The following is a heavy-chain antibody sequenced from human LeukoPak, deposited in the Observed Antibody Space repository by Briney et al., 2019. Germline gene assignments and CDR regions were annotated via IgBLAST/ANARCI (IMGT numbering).Heavy chain of an antibody. CDR3: ARDPGYSYGSSRGYFDY. CDR2: ISSSSSTI. V-gene: IGHV3-48*01. CDR1: GFTFSSYS. D-gene: IGHD5-18*01. Sequence: GGSLRLSCAASGFTFSSYSMNWVRQAPGKGLEWVSYISSSSSTIYYADSVKGRFTISRDNSKNTLYLQMNSLRAEDTAVYYCARDPGYSYGSSRGYFDYWGQGTLVTVSS. J-gene: IGHJ4*02.